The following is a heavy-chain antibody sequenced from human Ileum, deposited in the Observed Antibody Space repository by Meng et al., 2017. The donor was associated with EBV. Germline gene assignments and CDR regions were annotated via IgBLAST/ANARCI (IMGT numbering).Heavy chain of an antibody. CDR3: AKVSLTGTFYDH. V-gene: IGHV4-4*02. Sequence: VQLRESGPRLVKPSGTLSLTCAVSGGSVISNNWWSWVRQPPGKGLEWIGEIFHIGSTNNSPSLKSRVTISVDNSKNQFSLGLTSVTAADTAIYYCAKVSLTGTFYDHWGQGILVTVSS. CDR1: GGSVISNNW. CDR2: IFHIGST. J-gene: IGHJ4*02. D-gene: IGHD3-9*01.